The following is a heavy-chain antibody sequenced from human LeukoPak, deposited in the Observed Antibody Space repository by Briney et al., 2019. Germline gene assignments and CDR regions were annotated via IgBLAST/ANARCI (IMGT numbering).Heavy chain of an antibody. J-gene: IGHJ3*02. CDR3: ARDKRLVRAFDI. V-gene: IGHV4-59*12. D-gene: IGHD6-25*01. CDR2: IYYSGST. CDR1: GGSISSYY. Sequence: SETLSLTCTVSGGSISSYYWSWIRQPPGKGLEWIGYIYYSGSTNYNPSLKSRVTISVDTSKNQFSLKLSSVTAADTAVYYCARDKRLVRAFDIWGQGTMVTVSS.